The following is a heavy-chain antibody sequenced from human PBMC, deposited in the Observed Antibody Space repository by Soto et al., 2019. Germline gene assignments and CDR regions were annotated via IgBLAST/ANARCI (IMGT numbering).Heavy chain of an antibody. CDR3: ASGNCGYICYHDY. Sequence: GASVKVSCKASGYTFTRYYMHWVRQAPGQRLEWMGWINTGNGNTKYSQKFQGRVTITRDTSASTAYMELSSLTSEDTAVYYCASGNCGYICYHDYWGQGTLVTVSS. J-gene: IGHJ4*02. V-gene: IGHV1-3*04. CDR2: INTGNGNT. D-gene: IGHD5-12*01. CDR1: GYTFTRYY.